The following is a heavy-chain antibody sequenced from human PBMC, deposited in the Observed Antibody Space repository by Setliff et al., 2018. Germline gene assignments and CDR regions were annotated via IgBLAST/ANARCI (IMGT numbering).Heavy chain of an antibody. CDR2: IKGDDSEK. CDR3: GRAGKPYAIDV. V-gene: IGHV3-7*04. Sequence: LRLSCGASGFTYNNDWVSWVRQAPGKGLEWVANIKGDDSEKYYVDSVKGRFTVSRDNVKNSLFLQMDSLRVDDTAVYYCGRAGKPYAIDVWGQGTMVTVSS. CDR1: GFTYNNDW. J-gene: IGHJ3*01.